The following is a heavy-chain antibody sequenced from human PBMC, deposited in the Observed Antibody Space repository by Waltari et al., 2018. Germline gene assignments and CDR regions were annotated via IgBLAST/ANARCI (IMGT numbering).Heavy chain of an antibody. CDR1: GRSVSRNYS. D-gene: IGHD4-17*01. CDR3: GRIAFGDEGGYFQH. Sequence: QLQLPESGHGLVKPPGSLSLTCTVSGRSVSRNYSWGWIRQTPGKGLEWMGNMQYRGSTFYNPSLKSRVTISLDTSKNQFSLRLSSVGAADTAVYFCGRIAFGDEGGYFQHWGQGTLVTVSS. V-gene: IGHV4-39*01. CDR2: MQYRGST. J-gene: IGHJ1*01.